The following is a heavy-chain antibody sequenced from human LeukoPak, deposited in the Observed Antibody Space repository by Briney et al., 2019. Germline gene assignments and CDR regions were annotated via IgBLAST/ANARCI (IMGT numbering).Heavy chain of an antibody. CDR3: ARGVPLGYCTYGVCYPPYYFDY. CDR2: VNPRSGNA. Sequence: ASVKVSCKASGYTFINYNINWVRQATGQGLEWRGWVNPRSGNADYLQKFQGRLTITRDTSIDTAYMDLSSLSSEDTAVYYCARGVPLGYCTYGVCYPPYYFDYWGQGTLVTASS. D-gene: IGHD2-8*01. V-gene: IGHV1-8*03. J-gene: IGHJ4*02. CDR1: GYTFINYN.